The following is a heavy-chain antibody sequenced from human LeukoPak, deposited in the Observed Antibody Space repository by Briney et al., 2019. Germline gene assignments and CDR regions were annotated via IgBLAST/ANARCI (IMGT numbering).Heavy chain of an antibody. CDR3: ARRSGIAVAGAFDY. D-gene: IGHD6-19*01. J-gene: IGHJ4*02. Sequence: GGSLRLSCAASGSTFSNYAMRWVRQAPGKGLEWVSGISGSGGSTYYADSVKGRFTISRDNSKNTLYLQMNSLRAEDTAVYYCARRSGIAVAGAFDYWGQGTLVTVSS. CDR1: GSTFSNYA. V-gene: IGHV3-23*01. CDR2: ISGSGGST.